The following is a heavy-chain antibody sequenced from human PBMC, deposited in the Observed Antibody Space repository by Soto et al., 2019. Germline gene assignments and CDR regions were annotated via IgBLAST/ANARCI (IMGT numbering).Heavy chain of an antibody. V-gene: IGHV4-39*01. CDR2: TYYNGNA. Sequence: TLSLTCTVSGGSIDRSNYYWDWIRQPPGKGLEWIGTTYYNGNAYYNPSLKSRVTMSVETSKNQFSLKLNSVTAADTAVYYCARARAARPRVYYYYYYGMDVWGQGTTVTVSS. CDR3: ARARAARPRVYYYYYYGMDV. CDR1: GGSIDRSNYY. D-gene: IGHD6-6*01. J-gene: IGHJ6*02.